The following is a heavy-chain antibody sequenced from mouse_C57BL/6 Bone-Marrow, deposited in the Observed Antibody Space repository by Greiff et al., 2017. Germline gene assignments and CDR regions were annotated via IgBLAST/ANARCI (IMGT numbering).Heavy chain of an antibody. CDR2: INRDGGST. Sequence: DVQLLQSGGGLVQPGASLKLSCESNEYAFPSHDMPWVRQTPEKRLELVAAINRDGGSTYYTDTMERRFIISRDNSNNTLYLQMSSLRSEDTAVYYCARRSAPNWYFDVWGTGTTVTVSS. J-gene: IGHJ1*03. CDR3: ARRSAPNWYFDV. D-gene: IGHD6-1*01. V-gene: IGHV5-2*01. CDR1: EYAFPSHD.